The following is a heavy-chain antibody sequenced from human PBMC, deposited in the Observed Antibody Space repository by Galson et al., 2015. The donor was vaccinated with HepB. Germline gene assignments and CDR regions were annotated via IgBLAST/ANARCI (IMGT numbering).Heavy chain of an antibody. D-gene: IGHD2-21*02. Sequence: SETLSLTCTVSGGSISSYYWSWIRQPPGKGLEWIGYIYYSGSTNYNPSLKSRVTISVDTSKNQFSLKLSSVTAADTAVYYCARDTAYCGGDCYDRYHYYYGMDVWGQGTTVTVSS. CDR3: ARDTAYCGGDCYDRYHYYYGMDV. J-gene: IGHJ6*02. V-gene: IGHV4-59*01. CDR2: IYYSGST. CDR1: GGSISSYY.